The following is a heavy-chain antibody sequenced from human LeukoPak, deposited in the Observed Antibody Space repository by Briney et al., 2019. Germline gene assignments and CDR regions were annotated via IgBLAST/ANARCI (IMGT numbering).Heavy chain of an antibody. Sequence: GGSLRLSCAASGFTFTSYWMAWVRQGPGKGLEWLANIKQDGSETYYVDSVRGRFTVSRDNAKNSLYLQMNSLRAEDTAVYYCSNGIYSSSYWGQGPLVTVSS. CDR2: IKQDGSET. D-gene: IGHD6-6*01. CDR1: GFTFTSYW. CDR3: SNGIYSSSY. J-gene: IGHJ4*02. V-gene: IGHV3-7*01.